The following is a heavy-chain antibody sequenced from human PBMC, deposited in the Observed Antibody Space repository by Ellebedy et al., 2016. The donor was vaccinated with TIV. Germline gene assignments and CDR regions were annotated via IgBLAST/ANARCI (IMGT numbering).Heavy chain of an antibody. V-gene: IGHV3-23*01. CDR2: ISGGGTTT. J-gene: IGHJ4*02. D-gene: IGHD2-21*01. Sequence: GESLKISCAASGFLFHSSAMRWVRQAPGQALEWVSGISGGGTTTDYADSAKGRCTISRDNSKNTLYLQMNSLRAEDTAVYYCANLVVMSASYWGQGTLVTVSS. CDR3: ANLVVMSASY. CDR1: GFLFHSSA.